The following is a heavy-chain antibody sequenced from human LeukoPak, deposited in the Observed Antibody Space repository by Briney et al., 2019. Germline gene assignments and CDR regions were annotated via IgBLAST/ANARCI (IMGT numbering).Heavy chain of an antibody. CDR2: IYYSGST. Sequence: PSETLSLTCTVSGGSISSYYWSWIRQPPGKGLEWIGYIYYSGSTNYNPSLKSRVTISVDTSKNQFSLKLSSVTDEDTAVYYCARMRIFDFWTPHWFDPWGQGTLVTVSS. CDR3: ARMRIFDFWTPHWFDP. J-gene: IGHJ5*02. V-gene: IGHV4-59*08. CDR1: GGSISSYY. D-gene: IGHD3-3*01.